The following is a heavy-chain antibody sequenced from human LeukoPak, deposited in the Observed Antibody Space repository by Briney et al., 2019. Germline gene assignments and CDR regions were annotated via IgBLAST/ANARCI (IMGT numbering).Heavy chain of an antibody. CDR2: IIPILGIA. J-gene: IGHJ4*02. CDR1: GGTFSSYA. Sequence: VASVKVSCKASGGTFSSYAISWVRQAPGQGLEWMGRIIPILGIANYAQKFQGRVTITADKSTSTAYMELSSLRSEDTAVYYCARGHCSSTSCQSDYWGQGTLVTVSS. V-gene: IGHV1-69*04. CDR3: ARGHCSSTSCQSDY. D-gene: IGHD2-2*01.